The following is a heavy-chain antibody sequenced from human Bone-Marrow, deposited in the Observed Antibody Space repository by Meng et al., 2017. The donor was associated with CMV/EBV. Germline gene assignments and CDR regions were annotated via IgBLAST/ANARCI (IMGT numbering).Heavy chain of an antibody. CDR1: GFTFSSYS. Sequence: GGSLRLSCAASGFTFSSYSMSWIRQAPGKGLQWVSSISGSNTVTYYADSVKGRFTISRDNSNNTLHLQMNSLRAEDTALYYCARGDCSSTSCPLGYWGQGTLVTVSS. CDR2: ISGSNTVT. J-gene: IGHJ4*02. CDR3: ARGDCSSTSCPLGY. D-gene: IGHD2-2*01. V-gene: IGHV3-23*01.